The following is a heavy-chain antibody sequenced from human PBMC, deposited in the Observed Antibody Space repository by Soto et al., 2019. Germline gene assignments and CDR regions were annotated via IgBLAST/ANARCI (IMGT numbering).Heavy chain of an antibody. CDR1: IFTFSSFN. V-gene: IGHV3-48*02. J-gene: IGHJ1*01. CDR3: ARDLDSSGWYSGYFQH. D-gene: IGHD6-19*01. Sequence: ESGGGLVQPGGSLRLSCAASIFTFSSFNMNWVRQAPGKGLEWIGYISSSGDSIYYADSVKGRFAISRDNAKKSLYLEMNSLRDDDSAVYYCARDLDSSGWYSGYFQHWGQGTLVTVSS. CDR2: ISSSGDSI.